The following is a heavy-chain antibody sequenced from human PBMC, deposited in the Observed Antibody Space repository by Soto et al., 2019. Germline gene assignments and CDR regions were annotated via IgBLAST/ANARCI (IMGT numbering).Heavy chain of an antibody. CDR2: IIPIFGTA. J-gene: IGHJ6*02. V-gene: IGHV1-69*01. CDR1: GGTFSSYA. Sequence: QVQLVQSGAEVKKPGSSVKVSCKASGGTFSSYAISWVRQAPGQGLEWMGGIIPIFGTANYAQKLQGRVTITADESTSTAYMELSSLRSEDTAVYYCARDIVVVVAATGTSYYYYGMDVWGQGTTVTVSS. CDR3: ARDIVVVVAATGTSYYYYGMDV. D-gene: IGHD2-15*01.